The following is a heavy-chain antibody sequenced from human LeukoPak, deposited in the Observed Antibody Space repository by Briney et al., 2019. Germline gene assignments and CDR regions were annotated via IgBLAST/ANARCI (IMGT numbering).Heavy chain of an antibody. V-gene: IGHV3-53*05. CDR1: GFTVSSNY. J-gene: IGHJ3*02. D-gene: IGHD2-21*01. Sequence: GGSLRLSCAASGFTVSSNYMSWVRQAPGKGLEWVSVIHTGGSTYYADSVKGRFTISRDTSNNTLYLQMNSLRAEDTAVYYCARGAMIADAFDIWGQGTMVTVSS. CDR3: ARGAMIADAFDI. CDR2: IHTGGST.